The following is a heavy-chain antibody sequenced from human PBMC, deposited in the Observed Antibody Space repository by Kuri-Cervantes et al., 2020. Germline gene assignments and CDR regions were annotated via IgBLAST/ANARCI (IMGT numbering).Heavy chain of an antibody. V-gene: IGHV1-2*04. CDR1: GYTFTGYY. CDR2: INPNSGGT. CDR3: ARRVAGGAFDI. Sequence: ASVKVSCKASGYTFTGYYMHWVRQAPGQGLEWMGWINPNSGGTNYAQKFQGWVTMTRDTSISTAYMELSRLRSEDTAVYYCARRVAGGAFDIWGRGTMVTVSS. D-gene: IGHD6-19*01. J-gene: IGHJ3*02.